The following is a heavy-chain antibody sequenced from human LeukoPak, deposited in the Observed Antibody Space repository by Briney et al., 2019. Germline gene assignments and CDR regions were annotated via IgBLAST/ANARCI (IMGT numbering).Heavy chain of an antibody. CDR3: ARDRGNGWIDY. J-gene: IGHJ4*02. Sequence: SVKASRKTSRYTFTGFTLRGVPQTPGQGLEGMGWISAYNGDTNFAQRFEGRVTITTDTSTSTAYMELRSLRSDDTALYYWARDRGNGWIDYWGRGTLVTVSS. D-gene: IGHD6-19*01. V-gene: IGHV1-18*01. CDR2: ISAYNGDT. CDR1: RYTFTGFT.